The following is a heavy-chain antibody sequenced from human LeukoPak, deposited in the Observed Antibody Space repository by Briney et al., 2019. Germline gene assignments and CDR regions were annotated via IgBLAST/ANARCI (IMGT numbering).Heavy chain of an antibody. CDR3: ARSWSTDAFDI. J-gene: IGHJ3*02. Sequence: SETLSLTCTVSGGSISSYYWSWIRQPPGKGLERIGYIYYSGSTNYNPSLKSRVTISVDTSKNQFSLKLSSVTAADTAVYYCARSWSTDAFDIWGQGTMVTVSS. CDR1: GGSISSYY. D-gene: IGHD5/OR15-5a*01. V-gene: IGHV4-59*01. CDR2: IYYSGST.